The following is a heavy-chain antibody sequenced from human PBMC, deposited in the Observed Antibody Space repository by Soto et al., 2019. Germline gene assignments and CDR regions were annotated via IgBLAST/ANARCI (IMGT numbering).Heavy chain of an antibody. CDR1: GDSMSTNY. CDR3: ARGGTTMVKYYFDY. D-gene: IGHD5-18*01. CDR2: VYYNGDT. J-gene: IGHJ4*02. V-gene: IGHV4-59*01. Sequence: PSETLSLTCIVSGDSMSTNYWHWIRQPPGKALEWIGYVYYNGDTNYNPSLNGRVTISVDTSMNQPSLRLSSVTAADTAVYYCARGGTTMVKYYFDYWGQGALVTVSS.